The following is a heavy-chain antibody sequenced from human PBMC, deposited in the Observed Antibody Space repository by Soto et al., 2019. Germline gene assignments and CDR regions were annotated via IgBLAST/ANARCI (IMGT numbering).Heavy chain of an antibody. CDR1: GFTFSSYA. Sequence: QVQLVESGGGVVQPERSLRLSCAAAGFTFSSYAMHLVRQAPGKWLEWVAGILSDGSNKWYVDSVKGRFTISRDNSKNTLYFQMNSLRAEDTAVYYCARDVFQEDVWGEGTTVTVSS. J-gene: IGHJ6*04. CDR3: ARDVFQEDV. CDR2: ILSDGSNK. V-gene: IGHV3-30*14.